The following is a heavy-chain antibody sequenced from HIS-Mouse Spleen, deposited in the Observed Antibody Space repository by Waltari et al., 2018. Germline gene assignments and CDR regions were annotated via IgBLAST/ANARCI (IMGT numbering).Heavy chain of an antibody. V-gene: IGHV2-5*01. CDR3: AHRGPYYYYYGMDV. Sequence: QITLKESGPTLVKPTQTLTLTCTFSGFSLSTSGVGVGWIRQPPGKALEWLALIYWNDDKRYSPSLKSRLTMTKDTSKNQVVLTMTNMDPVDTATYYCAHRGPYYYYYGMDVWGQGTTVTVSS. CDR1: GFSLSTSGVG. CDR2: IYWNDDK. J-gene: IGHJ6*02.